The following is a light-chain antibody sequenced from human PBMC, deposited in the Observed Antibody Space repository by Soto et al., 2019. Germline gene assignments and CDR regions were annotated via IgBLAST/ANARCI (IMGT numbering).Light chain of an antibody. CDR3: SSYTSRNTQV. Sequence: QSALTQPASVSGSPGQSITISCTGTNSDIGGYNCVSWYQQHPGKAPKLMIYEVSNRPLGVSDRFSGSKSGNVVSLTISGLQADDEADYYCSSYTSRNTQVFGGGTKVTVL. J-gene: IGLJ3*02. CDR2: EVS. CDR1: NSDIGGYNC. V-gene: IGLV2-14*03.